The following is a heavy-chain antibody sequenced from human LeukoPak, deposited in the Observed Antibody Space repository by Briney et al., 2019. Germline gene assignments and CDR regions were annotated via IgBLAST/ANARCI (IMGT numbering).Heavy chain of an antibody. Sequence: SVKVSCKASGGTFSSYAISWVRQAPGQGLGWMGGIIPIFGTANYAQKFQGRVTITADESTSTAYMELSSLRSEDTAVYYCAADLSGSQHYYGMDVWGQGTTVTVSS. J-gene: IGHJ6*02. D-gene: IGHD3-10*01. V-gene: IGHV1-69*01. CDR1: GGTFSSYA. CDR3: AADLSGSQHYYGMDV. CDR2: IIPIFGTA.